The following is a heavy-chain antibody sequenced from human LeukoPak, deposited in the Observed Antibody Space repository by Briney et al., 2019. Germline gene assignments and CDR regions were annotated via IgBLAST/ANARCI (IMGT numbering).Heavy chain of an antibody. J-gene: IGHJ6*02. CDR2: ISGSGGST. Sequence: PGMSLRLSCTASGFTFSSYAIHWVRQAPGKGLEWVSTISGSGGSTYYADSVEGRFTISRDNSKNTLYLQMNSLRAEDTAIYYCAKTRAVAGQKDYGMDVWGQGTTVTVSS. V-gene: IGHV3-23*01. D-gene: IGHD6-19*01. CDR3: AKTRAVAGQKDYGMDV. CDR1: GFTFSSYA.